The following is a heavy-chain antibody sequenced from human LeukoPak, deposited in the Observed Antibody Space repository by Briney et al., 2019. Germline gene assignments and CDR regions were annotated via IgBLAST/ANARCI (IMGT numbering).Heavy chain of an antibody. CDR2: ISGSGGST. CDR1: GFTFSSYA. V-gene: IGHV3-23*01. Sequence: GGSLRLSCAASGFTFSSYAMSWVRQAPGKGLEWVSAISGSGGSTYYADSVKGRFTISRDNSKNTLHLQMNSLRAEDTAVYYCAKGRGGLGYCSSTSCSFDYWGQGTLVTVSS. J-gene: IGHJ4*02. D-gene: IGHD2-2*01. CDR3: AKGRGGLGYCSSTSCSFDY.